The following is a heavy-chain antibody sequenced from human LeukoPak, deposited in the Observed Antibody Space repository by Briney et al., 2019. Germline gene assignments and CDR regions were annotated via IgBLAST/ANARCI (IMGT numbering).Heavy chain of an antibody. CDR3: AKRGVVIRVILGGFHKEAYYFDS. CDR2: IGASGGGT. V-gene: IGHV3-23*01. J-gene: IGHJ4*02. D-gene: IGHD3-10*01. CDR1: GITLSNYG. Sequence: PGGSLRLSCAVSGITLSNYGMSWVRQAPGKGLEWVAGIGASGGGTNYEGSVEGRLTISRDNPKNTLYLQMSSLRAEDTAVYFCAKRGVVIRVILGGFHKEAYYFDSWGQGALVTVSS.